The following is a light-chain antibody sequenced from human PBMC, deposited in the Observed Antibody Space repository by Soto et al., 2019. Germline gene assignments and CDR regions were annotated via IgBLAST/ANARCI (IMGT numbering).Light chain of an antibody. Sequence: QTVVTQPPSASGTPGQRVTISCSGGSSNIGSNTVNWYQQVPGTAPKLLIYSDNQRPSGVPERFSASKSGTSASLAISGLQSADESDYYCAAWDDSLNGLLFGGGTKVTVL. J-gene: IGLJ2*01. CDR1: SSNIGSNT. V-gene: IGLV1-44*01. CDR3: AAWDDSLNGLL. CDR2: SDN.